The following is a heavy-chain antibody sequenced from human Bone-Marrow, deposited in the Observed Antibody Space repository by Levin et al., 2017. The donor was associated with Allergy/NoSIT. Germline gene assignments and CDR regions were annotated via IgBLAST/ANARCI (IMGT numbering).Heavy chain of an antibody. V-gene: IGHV4-39*01. J-gene: IGHJ6*02. D-gene: IGHD3-3*01. CDR1: GGSISSSSYY. CDR3: ARHGGYDFWSGPEYYYYGMDV. Sequence: SETLSLTCTVSGGSISSSSYYWGWIRQPPGTGLEWIGSIYYSGSTYYNPSLKSRVTISVDTSKNQFSLKLSSVTAADTAVYYCARHGGYDFWSGPEYYYYGMDVWGQGTTVTVSS. CDR2: IYYSGST.